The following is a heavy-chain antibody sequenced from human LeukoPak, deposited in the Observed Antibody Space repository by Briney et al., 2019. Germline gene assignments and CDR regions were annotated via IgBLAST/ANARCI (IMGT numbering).Heavy chain of an antibody. Sequence: GGSLRLSCAASGFTFSSYAMSWVRQAPGKGPEWVSAISGSGGSTYYADSVKGRFTISRDNSKNTLYLQMNSLRAEDTAVYYCAKVLYYYDSSGYYYRDYYYGMDVWGQGTTVTVSS. V-gene: IGHV3-23*01. J-gene: IGHJ6*02. CDR3: AKVLYYYDSSGYYYRDYYYGMDV. CDR1: GFTFSSYA. D-gene: IGHD3-22*01. CDR2: ISGSGGST.